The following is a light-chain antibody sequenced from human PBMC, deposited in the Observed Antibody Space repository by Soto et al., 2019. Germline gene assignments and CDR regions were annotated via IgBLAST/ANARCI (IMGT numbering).Light chain of an antibody. CDR1: NSDVGNYNF. Sequence: QSALTQPRSVSGSPGQAVTISCTGTNSDVGNYNFVSWYQHHPGKAPKLMIYDVTKRPSGVPDRFSGSKSGNTASLTISGRQAEDEADYYCCTYAGSFHQFGGGTKLTVL. V-gene: IGLV2-11*01. CDR2: DVT. J-gene: IGLJ3*02. CDR3: CTYAGSFHQ.